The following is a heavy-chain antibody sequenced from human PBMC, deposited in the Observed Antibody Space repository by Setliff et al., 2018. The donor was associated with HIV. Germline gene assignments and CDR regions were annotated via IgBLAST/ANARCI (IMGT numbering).Heavy chain of an antibody. CDR3: ARGLGMVESTTPFDY. J-gene: IGHJ4*02. CDR1: GGSFNGYS. Sequence: PSEALSLTCDVYGGSFNGYSWTWIRQPPGKGLEWIGEVNDSGNTNYNPSLKSRVTMSVDTSKNQFSLNLTSVTAADTAVYYCARGLGMVESTTPFDYWGQGTLVTVSS. CDR2: VNDSGNT. V-gene: IGHV4-34*01. D-gene: IGHD1-26*01.